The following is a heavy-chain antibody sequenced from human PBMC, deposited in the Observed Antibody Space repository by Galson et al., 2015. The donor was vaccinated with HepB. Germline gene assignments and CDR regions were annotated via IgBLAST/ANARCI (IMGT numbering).Heavy chain of an antibody. J-gene: IGHJ5*02. CDR1: GFTFSSYS. CDR3: ASVRYFDWLSTGFDP. CDR2: ISSSSSTI. V-gene: IGHV3-48*01. D-gene: IGHD3-9*01. Sequence: SLRLSCAASGFTFSSYSMNWVRQAPGKGLEWVSYISSSSSTIYYADSVKGRFTISRDNAKNSLYLQMNSLRAEDTAVYYCASVRYFDWLSTGFDPWGQGTLVTVSS.